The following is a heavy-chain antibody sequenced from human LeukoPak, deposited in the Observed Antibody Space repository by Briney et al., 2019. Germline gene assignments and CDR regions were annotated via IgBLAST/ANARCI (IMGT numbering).Heavy chain of an antibody. V-gene: IGHV1-2*02. Sequence: ASLKVSCKASGYTFIGYPMHWVRQAPGQGLEWMGWINPNSGGTNYAQKFQGRVTMTRDTSISTAYMELSRLSSDDTAVYYCARGSDIVVIDIWGQGTMVTVSS. CDR3: ARGSDIVVIDI. D-gene: IGHD2-2*01. CDR2: INPNSGGT. CDR1: GYTFIGYP. J-gene: IGHJ3*02.